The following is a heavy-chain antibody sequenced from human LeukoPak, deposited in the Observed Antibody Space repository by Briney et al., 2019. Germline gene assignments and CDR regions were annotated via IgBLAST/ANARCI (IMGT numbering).Heavy chain of an antibody. CDR3: ARDPEDYDFWSDYFDY. Sequence: PGGSLRLSCAASGFTFSSYAMHWVRQAPGKGLEWVAVISYDGSNKYYADSVKGRFTISRDNSKNTLYPQMNSLRAEDTAVYYCARDPEDYDFWSDYFDYWGQGTLVTVSS. CDR2: ISYDGSNK. CDR1: GFTFSSYA. J-gene: IGHJ4*02. V-gene: IGHV3-30-3*01. D-gene: IGHD3-3*01.